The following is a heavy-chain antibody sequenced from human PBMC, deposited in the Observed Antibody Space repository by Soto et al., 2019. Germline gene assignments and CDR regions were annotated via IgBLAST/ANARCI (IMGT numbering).Heavy chain of an antibody. D-gene: IGHD6-19*01. J-gene: IGHJ5*02. CDR2: MNPSTGNT. V-gene: IGHV1-8*01. Sequence: QVQLVQSGAEVKKPGASVKVSCKASGYTFTSYDIIWVRQATGQGLEWMGWMNPSTGNTDSAEKFQGRLTMTRNTSISTVYMELSSLSFEDTAVYYCARGRIIVAGGFDPWGQGTLVTGSS. CDR3: ARGRIIVAGGFDP. CDR1: GYTFTSYD.